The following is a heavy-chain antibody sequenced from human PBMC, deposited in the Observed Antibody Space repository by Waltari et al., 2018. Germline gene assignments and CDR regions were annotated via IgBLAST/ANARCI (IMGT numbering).Heavy chain of an antibody. CDR2: IYYSGST. CDR3: ARSFPRGVITAVGENWFEP. V-gene: IGHV4-59*13. CDR1: GGSISSSY. D-gene: IGHD3-10*01. Sequence: QVQLQESGPGLVQPSETLSLTCTVSGGSISSSYWSWFRQPPWTGLAWIVYIYYSGSTKYNPSRKSRGTISVDTSKNQFSRKLRSVTAADTAVYYCARSFPRGVITAVGENWFEPWGQGTLVTVSS. J-gene: IGHJ5*02.